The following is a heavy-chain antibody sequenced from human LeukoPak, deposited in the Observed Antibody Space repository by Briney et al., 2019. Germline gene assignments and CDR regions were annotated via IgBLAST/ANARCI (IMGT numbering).Heavy chain of an antibody. J-gene: IGHJ4*02. V-gene: IGHV3-9*01. CDR1: EFTFDDYA. Sequence: AGGSLRLSCAASEFTFDDYAMRWVRQAPGKGLEWVSGISWNSGSIGYADSVKGRFTISRDNAKNSLYLQMNSLRAEDTALYYCVGTGGDSSGYFDYWGQGTLVTVSS. D-gene: IGHD3-22*01. CDR2: ISWNSGSI. CDR3: VGTGGDSSGYFDY.